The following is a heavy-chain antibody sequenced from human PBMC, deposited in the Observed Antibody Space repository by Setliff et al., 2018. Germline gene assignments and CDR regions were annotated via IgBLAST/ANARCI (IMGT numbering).Heavy chain of an antibody. CDR3: ARDREWIVGATYYYYGMDV. Sequence: GASVKVSCKASGYTFTSYAMHWVRQAPGQGLEWMGGIIPIFGTANYAQKFQGRVTITADESTSTAYMELSSLRSEDTAVYYCARDREWIVGATYYYYGMDVWGQGTTVTVSS. J-gene: IGHJ6*02. CDR2: IIPIFGTA. D-gene: IGHD1-26*01. V-gene: IGHV1-69*13. CDR1: GYTFTSYA.